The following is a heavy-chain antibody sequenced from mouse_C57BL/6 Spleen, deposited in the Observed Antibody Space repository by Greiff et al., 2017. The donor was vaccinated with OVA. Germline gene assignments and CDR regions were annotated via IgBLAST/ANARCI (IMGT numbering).Heavy chain of an antibody. CDR3: ARSGGKGMAWFAY. CDR1: GYTFTSYW. Sequence: QVQLQQPGAELVMPGASVKLSCKASGYTFTSYWMHWVKQRPGQGLEWIGEIDPSDSYTNYNQKFKGKSTLTVDKSSSTAYMQLSSLTSEDSAVYFCARSGGKGMAWFAYWGQGTLVTVSA. J-gene: IGHJ3*01. D-gene: IGHD2-1*01. CDR2: IDPSDSYT. V-gene: IGHV1-69*01.